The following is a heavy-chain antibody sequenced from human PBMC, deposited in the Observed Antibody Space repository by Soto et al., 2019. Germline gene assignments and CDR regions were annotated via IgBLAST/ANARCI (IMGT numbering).Heavy chain of an antibody. Sequence: SQTLSLICAVSGDSVSSNSAAWNWIRQSPSRGLEWLGRTFYRSKWYHEYAVSVKSRITINPDTSKNQFSLQLSSVTPEDTAMYYCTTAGILGSIPNQHWGQGTLVTVSS. J-gene: IGHJ1*01. CDR2: TFYRSKWYH. CDR1: GDSVSSNSAA. V-gene: IGHV6-1*01. D-gene: IGHD3-9*01. CDR3: TTAGILGSIPNQH.